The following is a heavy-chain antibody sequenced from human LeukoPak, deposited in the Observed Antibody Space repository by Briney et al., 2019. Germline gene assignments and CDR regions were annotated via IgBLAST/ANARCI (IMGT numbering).Heavy chain of an antibody. CDR1: GGSISSYY. V-gene: IGHV4-4*07. J-gene: IGHJ3*02. CDR2: IYTSGST. CDR3: AREDIVVVVAATPDAFDI. D-gene: IGHD2-15*01. Sequence: KASETLSLTCTVSGGSISSYYWSWIRQPAGKGLEWIGRIYTSGSTNYNPSLKSRVTMSVDTSKNQFSLKLSSVTAADTAVYYCAREDIVVVVAATPDAFDIWGQGTMVTVSS.